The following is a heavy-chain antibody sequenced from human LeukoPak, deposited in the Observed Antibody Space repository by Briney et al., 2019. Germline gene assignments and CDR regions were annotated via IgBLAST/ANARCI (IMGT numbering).Heavy chain of an antibody. CDR1: GYTFTGYY. V-gene: IGHV1-2*02. CDR3: ARDGSSGWSWSWFDP. Sequence: ASVKVSCKASGYTFTGYYMHWVRQAPGQGLEWMGWINPNTGGTNYAQKFQGRVTMTRDTSITTAYMELSRLRSDDTAVYYCARDGSSGWSWSWFDPWGQGTLVTVSS. CDR2: INPNTGGT. J-gene: IGHJ5*02. D-gene: IGHD6-19*01.